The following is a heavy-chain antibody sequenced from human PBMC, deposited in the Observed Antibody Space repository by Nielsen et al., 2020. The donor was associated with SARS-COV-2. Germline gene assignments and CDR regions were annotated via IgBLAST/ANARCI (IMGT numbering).Heavy chain of an antibody. CDR3: ARTYYDFWSGYSYYYGMDV. Sequence: SETLSLTCAVSGGSISSNNWWSWVRQPPGKGLEWIGEIYHRGSTNYNPSLKSRVTISVDTSKNQFSLKLSSVTAADTAVYYCARTYYDFWSGYSYYYGMDVWGQGTTVTVSS. V-gene: IGHV4-4*02. J-gene: IGHJ6*02. CDR1: GGSISSNNW. CDR2: IYHRGST. D-gene: IGHD3-3*01.